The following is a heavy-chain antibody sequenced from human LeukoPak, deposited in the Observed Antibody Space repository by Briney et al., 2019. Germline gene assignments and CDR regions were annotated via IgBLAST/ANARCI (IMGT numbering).Heavy chain of an antibody. V-gene: IGHV3-30-3*01. Sequence: GGSLRLSCAASGFTFSGYAMHWVRQAPGKGLEWVAVISYDGSNKYYADSVKGRFTISRDNSKNTLYLQTNSLRAEDTAVYYCARSVDIVATIDYWGQGTLVTVSS. CDR2: ISYDGSNK. CDR3: ARSVDIVATIDY. J-gene: IGHJ4*02. D-gene: IGHD5-12*01. CDR1: GFTFSGYA.